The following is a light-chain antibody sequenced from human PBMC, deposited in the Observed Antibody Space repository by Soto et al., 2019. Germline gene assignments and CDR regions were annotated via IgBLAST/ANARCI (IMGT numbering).Light chain of an antibody. V-gene: IGKV3-15*01. CDR1: QSVSSN. Sequence: EIVMTQSPATLSVSPGERATLSCRASQSVSSNLAWYQQKPGQAPRVLIYGASTRATGIPARFSGGGSGTEFILTISSLQSEDFAVYYCQQRSDWPITFGQGTRLEI. CDR3: QQRSDWPIT. CDR2: GAS. J-gene: IGKJ5*01.